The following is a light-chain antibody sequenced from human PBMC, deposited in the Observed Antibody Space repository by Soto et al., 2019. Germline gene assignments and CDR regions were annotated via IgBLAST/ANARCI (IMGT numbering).Light chain of an antibody. CDR1: QSVSSY. V-gene: IGKV3-11*01. CDR3: QQYNNWPPWT. J-gene: IGKJ1*01. CDR2: DAS. Sequence: EIVLPKSPATLSLSPGERSTLSCRASQSVSSYLAWYQQKPGQAPRLLIYDASNRATGIPARFSGSGSGTDFTLTIRRLEPEDFAVYYCQQYNNWPPWTFGQGTKVDIK.